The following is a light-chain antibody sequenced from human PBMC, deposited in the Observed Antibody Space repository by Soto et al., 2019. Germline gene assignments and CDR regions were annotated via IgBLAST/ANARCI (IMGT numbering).Light chain of an antibody. V-gene: IGKV1-17*03. CDR1: QGISNY. CDR2: SVS. CDR3: LQHSSYPWT. J-gene: IGKJ1*01. Sequence: EIKKTKSQSAMSASVGERVTITCLASQGISNYLAWFQQKPGKVPKRLIYSVSSLQSGVPSRFSGSGSGTEFTLTIFCLQPEDFATYYCLQHSSYPWTFGQGTKVDIK.